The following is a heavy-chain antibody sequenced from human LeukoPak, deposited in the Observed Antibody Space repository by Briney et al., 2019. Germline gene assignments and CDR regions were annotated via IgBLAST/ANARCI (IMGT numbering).Heavy chain of an antibody. V-gene: IGHV3-21*01. CDR3: ARIVPAAMFDYYYYMDV. J-gene: IGHJ6*03. Sequence: GGSLRLSCAASGFIFSNNGMSWVRQAPGRGLEWASSIRGSAGNAYYADSVKGRFTISRDNAKNSLYLQMNSLRAEDTAVYYCARIVPAAMFDYYYYMDVWGKGTTVTISS. D-gene: IGHD2-2*01. CDR1: GFIFSNNG. CDR2: IRGSAGNA.